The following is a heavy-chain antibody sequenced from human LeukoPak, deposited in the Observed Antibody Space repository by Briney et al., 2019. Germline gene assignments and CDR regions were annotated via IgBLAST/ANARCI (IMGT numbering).Heavy chain of an antibody. D-gene: IGHD5-18*01. CDR1: GYSISSGYY. CDR2: IYHSGST. Sequence: PSETLSLTCTVSGYSISSGYYWGWIRQPPGKGLEWIGSIYHSGSTYYNPSLKSRVTISVDTSKNQFSLKLSSVTAADTAVYYCASDVGIQLWNIYFDYWGQGTLVTVSS. CDR3: ASDVGIQLWNIYFDY. J-gene: IGHJ4*02. V-gene: IGHV4-38-2*02.